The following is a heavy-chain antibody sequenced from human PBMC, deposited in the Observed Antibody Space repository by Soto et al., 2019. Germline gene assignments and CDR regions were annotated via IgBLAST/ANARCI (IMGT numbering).Heavy chain of an antibody. CDR2: IYVGDSDT. V-gene: IGHV5-51*01. J-gene: IGHJ4*02. Sequence: PGASLTLSCKGSAYSFTSYWLGWGRQMPGKGLEWMGIIYVGDSDTRYSPSFQGQVTISADKSISTAYLQWSSLKASDTAMYYCARGEYYYDSGGYYFNYWGQGTLVT. CDR1: AYSFTSYW. CDR3: ARGEYYYDSGGYYFNY. D-gene: IGHD3-22*01.